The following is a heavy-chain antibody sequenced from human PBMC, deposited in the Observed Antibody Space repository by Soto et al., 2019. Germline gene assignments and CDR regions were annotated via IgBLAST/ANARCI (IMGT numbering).Heavy chain of an antibody. D-gene: IGHD4-4*01. CDR1: GFTFSDYY. V-gene: IGHV3-11*05. J-gene: IGHJ3*02. CDR2: ISSSSSYT. Sequence: QVQLVESGGGLVKPGGSLRLSCAASGFTFSDYYISWIRQAPGKGLEWVSYISSSSSYTNYADSVKGRFTISRDNAKNSLYLQMNSLRAEDTAVYYCARDTLTSAFDIWGQGTMVTVSS. CDR3: ARDTLTSAFDI.